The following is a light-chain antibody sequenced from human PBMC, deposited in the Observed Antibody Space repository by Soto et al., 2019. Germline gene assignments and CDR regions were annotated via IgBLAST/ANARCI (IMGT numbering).Light chain of an antibody. CDR1: SSNIGNNY. CDR3: GTWDNSLSVVV. V-gene: IGLV1-51*01. J-gene: IGLJ2*01. Sequence: QSVLTQPPPVSSAPGQKVTISCSGRSSNIGNNYVSWYQQLPGTAPKLLIYDNNKRPSGIPDRFFGSKTGTSATLGITGLQTGDEADYYCGTWDNSLSVVVFGGGTKVTVL. CDR2: DNN.